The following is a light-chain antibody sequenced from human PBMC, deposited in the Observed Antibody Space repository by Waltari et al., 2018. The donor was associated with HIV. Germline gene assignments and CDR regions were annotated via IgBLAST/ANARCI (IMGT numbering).Light chain of an antibody. Sequence: DIVMTQSPDSLTVSLGERATVNCKSSQNVLYSSNNKNYVSWYQQKPGQPPKLLIYWASTRASGVPDRFSGSGSGTDFTLTISSLQAEDVAVYYCQQYYSTPYTFGRGTKLEIK. J-gene: IGKJ2*01. V-gene: IGKV4-1*01. CDR1: QNVLYSSNNKNY. CDR3: QQYYSTPYT. CDR2: WAS.